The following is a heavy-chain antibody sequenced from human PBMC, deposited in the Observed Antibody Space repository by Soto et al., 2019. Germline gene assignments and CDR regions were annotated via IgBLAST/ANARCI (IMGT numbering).Heavy chain of an antibody. CDR3: AHRRPSSFWCGDHPKDCLDI. V-gene: IGHV2-5*02. Sequence: SGPTLVNPTQTLTLTCTFSGFSLSTSGVGVGWIRQPPGKALEWLALIYWDDDKRYSPSLKSRLTITKDTSKNQVVLTMTNMHSVDTATYYCAHRRPSSFWCGDHPKDCLDIWGRGTV. CDR1: GFSLSTSGVG. CDR2: IYWDDDK. D-gene: IGHD3-3*01. J-gene: IGHJ3*02.